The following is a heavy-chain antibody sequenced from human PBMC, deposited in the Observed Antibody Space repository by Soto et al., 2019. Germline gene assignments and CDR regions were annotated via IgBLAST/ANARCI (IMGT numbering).Heavy chain of an antibody. CDR1: GGTFSSYA. Sequence: QVQLVQSGAEVKKPGSSVKVSCKASGGTFSSYAISWVRQAPGQGLEWMGGIIPIFGTANYAQKFQGRVTITASNPTRPAERRWCSLILENTALYYGGSLKPRIISAQIFSNTYYGMEVWGKGTTATVPS. CDR3: GSLKPRIISAQIFSNTYYGMEV. D-gene: IGHD3-10*01. CDR2: IIPIFGTA. V-gene: IGHV1-69*06. J-gene: IGHJ6*04.